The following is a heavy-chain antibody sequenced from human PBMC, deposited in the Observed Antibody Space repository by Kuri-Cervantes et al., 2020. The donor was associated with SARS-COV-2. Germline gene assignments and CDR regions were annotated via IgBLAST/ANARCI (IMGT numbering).Heavy chain of an antibody. J-gene: IGHJ3*02. CDR3: AKTGRVSIFGVVSLGDAFDI. D-gene: IGHD3-3*01. V-gene: IGHV3-7*01. Sequence: GESLKISCAASGFTFSSYWMSWVRQAPGKGLEWVANIKEDGSETHYVDSVKGRFTISRDNAKKSLHLQMNSLGVEDTAVYYCAKTGRVSIFGVVSLGDAFDIWGQGTMVTVSS. CDR1: GFTFSSYW. CDR2: IKEDGSET.